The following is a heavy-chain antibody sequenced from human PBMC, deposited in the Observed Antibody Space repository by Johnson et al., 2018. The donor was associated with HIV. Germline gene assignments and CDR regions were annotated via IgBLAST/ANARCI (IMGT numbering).Heavy chain of an antibody. CDR1: GFTFSDYA. V-gene: IGHV3-30*04. J-gene: IGHJ3*01. CDR3: ARGSRYTYDTDDAYLLHAFDF. D-gene: IGHD3-16*01. CDR2: ISYDAKNK. Sequence: QVQLVESGGGVVQPGRSLRLSCVASGFTFSDYAVHWVRQAPGKGLEWVAVISYDAKNKDYADSVKGRFTISRDKSKNTLFLQMNSLKTEDTAVNYCARGSRYTYDTDDAYLLHAFDFWGQGTMVTVSS.